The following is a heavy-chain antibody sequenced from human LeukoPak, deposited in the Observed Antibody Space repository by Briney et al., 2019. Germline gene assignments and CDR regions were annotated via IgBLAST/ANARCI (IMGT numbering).Heavy chain of an antibody. CDR3: ARTAIHVHSGSYFDS. CDR1: GESICSHDE. J-gene: IGHJ4*02. D-gene: IGHD1-26*01. CDR2: IYSTGWT. Sequence: WDTLSLTCTVSGESICSHDELSWIRQPAGQGLEWIGRIYSTGWTNYNPSLKSRATMFVDTSKNAFSLKLSSVTAADTGVYYCARTAIHVHSGSYFDSWGQGTLVAVSS. V-gene: IGHV4-4*07.